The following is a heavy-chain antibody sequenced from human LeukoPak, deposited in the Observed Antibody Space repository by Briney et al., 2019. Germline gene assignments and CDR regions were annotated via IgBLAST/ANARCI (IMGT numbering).Heavy chain of an antibody. CDR1: GFTFSSYG. V-gene: IGHV3-30*02. CDR2: IRYDGSNK. D-gene: IGHD6-13*01. J-gene: IGHJ4*02. Sequence: PGGSLRLSCAASGFTFSSYGMHWVRQAPGKGLEWVAFIRYDGSNKYYADSVKGRFTISRDNSKNTLYLQMNSLRAEDTAVYYCAKERWQQLDYFDYWGQGTLVTVSS. CDR3: AKERWQQLDYFDY.